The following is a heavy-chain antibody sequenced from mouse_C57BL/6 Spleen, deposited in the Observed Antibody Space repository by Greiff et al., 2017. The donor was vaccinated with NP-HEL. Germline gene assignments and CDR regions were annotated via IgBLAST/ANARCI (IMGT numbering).Heavy chain of an antibody. V-gene: IGHV1-58*01. Sequence: VQLQQSGAELVRPGSSVKMSCKTSGYTFTSYGINWVKQRPGQGLEWIGYIYIGNGNTEYNEKFKGKATLTSDTSSSTAYMQLSSLTSEDSAIYFCARNDYGGKPLDYWGQGTTLTVSS. J-gene: IGHJ2*01. CDR1: GYTFTSYG. D-gene: IGHD2-4*01. CDR2: IYIGNGNT. CDR3: ARNDYGGKPLDY.